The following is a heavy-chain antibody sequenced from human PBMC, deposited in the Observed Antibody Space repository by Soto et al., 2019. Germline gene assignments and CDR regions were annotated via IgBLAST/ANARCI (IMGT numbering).Heavy chain of an antibody. CDR2: ISHTDRLT. J-gene: IGHJ5*02. V-gene: IGHV3-48*03. Sequence: EVQLAESGGDLVQPGGSLRLSCVGSGFTFSYYEMNWVRQAPGKGLERVAFISHTDRLTHYPDSVKGRFTISRDNAKNSLYLQMTSLRVEDTAVYYCASDTGRASADLWGQGTLVSVSS. CDR1: GFTFSYYE. CDR3: ASDTGRASADL. D-gene: IGHD6-13*01.